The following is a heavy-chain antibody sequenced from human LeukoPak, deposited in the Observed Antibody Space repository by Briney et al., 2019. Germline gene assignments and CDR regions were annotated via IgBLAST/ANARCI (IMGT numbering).Heavy chain of an antibody. CDR3: ARENYYDSSGYYHDAFDI. Sequence: PSETLSLTCTVSGGSIRSHYWSWIRQPPGKGLEWIGYLYYSGSTNYNPSLKSRVTISVDTSKNQLSLKLSSGTAADTAVYYCARENYYDSSGYYHDAFDIWGQGTMVTVSS. V-gene: IGHV4-59*11. J-gene: IGHJ3*02. D-gene: IGHD3-22*01. CDR2: LYYSGST. CDR1: GGSIRSHY.